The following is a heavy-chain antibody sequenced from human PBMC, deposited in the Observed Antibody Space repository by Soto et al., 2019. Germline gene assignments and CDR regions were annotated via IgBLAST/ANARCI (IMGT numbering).Heavy chain of an antibody. CDR1: GFTFSSYG. D-gene: IGHD2-2*01. CDR2: IWYDGSNK. CDR3: ARVPYQLPYYYYYYMDV. J-gene: IGHJ6*03. Sequence: GWSLRLSCAASGFTFSSYGMHWVRQAPGKGLEWVAVIWYDGSNKYYADSVKGRFTISRDNSKNTLYLQMNSLRAEDTAVYYCARVPYQLPYYYYYYMDVWGKGTTVTVSS. V-gene: IGHV3-33*01.